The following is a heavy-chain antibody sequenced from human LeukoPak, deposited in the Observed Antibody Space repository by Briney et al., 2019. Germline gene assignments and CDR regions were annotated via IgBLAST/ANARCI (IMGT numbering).Heavy chain of an antibody. CDR2: INHSGST. D-gene: IGHD3-10*01. CDR3: ARRDEFKASDY. J-gene: IGHJ4*02. Sequence: PSETLSLTCAVYGGSFSGYYWSWIRQPPGKGLEWIGEINHSGSTNYNPSLKSRVTISVDTSKNQFSLKLSSVTAADMAVYYCARRDEFKASDYWGQGTLVTVSS. V-gene: IGHV4-34*01. CDR1: GGSFSGYY.